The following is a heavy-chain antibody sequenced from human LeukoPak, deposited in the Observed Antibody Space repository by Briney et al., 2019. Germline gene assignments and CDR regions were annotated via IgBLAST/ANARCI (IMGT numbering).Heavy chain of an antibody. Sequence: GGSLRLSCSASGFTFSNYWMHWARQAPGKGLVWVTRIDNDGTFTNYADSVKGRFTISRDNAKNTLYLQMNGLRVEDTAVYYCIRGSNAWNGMDAWGQGTTVTVSS. CDR2: IDNDGTFT. CDR3: IRGSNAWNGMDA. V-gene: IGHV3-74*01. D-gene: IGHD6-19*01. CDR1: GFTFSNYW. J-gene: IGHJ6*02.